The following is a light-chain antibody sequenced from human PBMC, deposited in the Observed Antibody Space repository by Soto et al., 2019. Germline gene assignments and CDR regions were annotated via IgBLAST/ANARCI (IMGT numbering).Light chain of an antibody. J-gene: IGKJ1*01. CDR1: QGIRND. V-gene: IGKV1-17*01. CDR3: LQHNSYPWT. CDR2: SAS. Sequence: DIQMTQSPSSLSASVGDTVTITCRASQGIRNDLNWYQEKPGKAPKRLIYSASSLQSGVPSRFSGSGSGTEFTLTISSLQPEDIATYYCLQHNSYPWTFGQGTKVDIK.